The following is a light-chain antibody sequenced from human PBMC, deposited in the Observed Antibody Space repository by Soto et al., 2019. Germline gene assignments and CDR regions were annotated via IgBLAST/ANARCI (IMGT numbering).Light chain of an antibody. Sequence: QSALAQPASVSGSPGQSITISCTGTSSAVGSYNLVSWYQHHPGKAPKLMIYEDHKRPSDISNRFSGSKSGNTASLTISGLQGEDEADYFCCSYAGSSTFPYVFGTGTKLTVL. CDR2: EDH. J-gene: IGLJ1*01. CDR3: CSYAGSSTFPYV. CDR1: SSAVGSYNL. V-gene: IGLV2-23*02.